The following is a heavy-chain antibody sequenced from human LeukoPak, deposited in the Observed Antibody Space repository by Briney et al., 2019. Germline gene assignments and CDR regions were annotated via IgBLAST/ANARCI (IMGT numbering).Heavy chain of an antibody. J-gene: IGHJ4*02. CDR1: GASITSHY. D-gene: IGHD7-27*01. V-gene: IGHV4-59*11. CDR3: ARDRRPRWGFDY. Sequence: SETLSLTCTVSGASITSHYWSWIRQPPGRGLECIGYIYYTGYTTYDPSLKSRVTISIDTSKNQFSLKLKNVTAADTAVYYCARDRRPRWGFDYWGQGSLVTVSS. CDR2: IYYTGYT.